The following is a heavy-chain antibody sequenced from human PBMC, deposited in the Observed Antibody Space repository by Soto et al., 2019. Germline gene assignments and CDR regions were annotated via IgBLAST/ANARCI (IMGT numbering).Heavy chain of an antibody. CDR1: GGSISSYY. V-gene: IGHV4-59*01. Sequence: QVQLQESGPGLVKPSETLSLTCTVSGGSISSYYWSWIRQPPGKGLEWIGYIYYSGSTNYNPSLKSRVTRSVDTAKNQFALKLSSVTAADTAVYYCARDASHPFYYYDGMDVWGQGTTVTVSS. CDR2: IYYSGST. J-gene: IGHJ6*02. CDR3: ARDASHPFYYYDGMDV.